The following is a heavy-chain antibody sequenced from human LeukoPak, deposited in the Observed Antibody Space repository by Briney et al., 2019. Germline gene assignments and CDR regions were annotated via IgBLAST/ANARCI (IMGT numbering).Heavy chain of an antibody. J-gene: IGHJ4*02. V-gene: IGHV4-39*02. CDR1: GGSISSSSDY. D-gene: IGHD4-17*01. CDR2: IYYSGST. Sequence: SETLSLTCTVSGGSISSSSDYWAWIRQPPGKGLEWIGSIYYSGSTNHNPSLKSRVTISVDTSKNQFSLKLRSVTAADTAVYYCARDYPLAYGVAGEASSDYWGQGTLVTVSS. CDR3: ARDYPLAYGVAGEASSDY.